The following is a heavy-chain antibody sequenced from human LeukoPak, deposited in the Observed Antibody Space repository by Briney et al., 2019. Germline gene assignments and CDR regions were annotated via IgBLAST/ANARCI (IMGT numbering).Heavy chain of an antibody. Sequence: GGSLRLSCAASGFTFDDYAIHWVRQAPGKGLEWVAVIWYDGSNKYYADSVKGRFTISRDNSKNTLYLQMNSLRAEDTAVYYCARDWAVVVPAAIREGWFDPWGQGTLVTVSS. D-gene: IGHD2-2*02. CDR3: ARDWAVVVPAAIREGWFDP. J-gene: IGHJ5*02. CDR2: IWYDGSNK. CDR1: GFTFDDYA. V-gene: IGHV3-33*08.